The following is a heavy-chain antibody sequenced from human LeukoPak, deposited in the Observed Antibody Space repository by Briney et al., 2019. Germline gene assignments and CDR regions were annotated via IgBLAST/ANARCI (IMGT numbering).Heavy chain of an antibody. V-gene: IGHV4-34*01. CDR3: ASHYDFWSGYRY. CDR2: INHSGST. D-gene: IGHD3-3*01. Sequence: SETLSLTCAVYGGSFSGYYWSWIRQPPGKGLEWIGEINHSGSTNYNPSLKSRVTISVDTSKNQFSLKLSSVTAADTAVYYCASHYDFWSGYRYWGQGTLVTVSS. CDR1: GGSFSGYY. J-gene: IGHJ4*02.